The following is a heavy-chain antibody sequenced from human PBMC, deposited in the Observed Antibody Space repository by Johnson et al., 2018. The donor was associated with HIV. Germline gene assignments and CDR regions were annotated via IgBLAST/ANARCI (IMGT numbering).Heavy chain of an antibody. J-gene: IGHJ3*02. V-gene: IGHV3-30*03. D-gene: IGHD7-27*01. Sequence: QVQLVESGGGVVQPGRSLRLSCAASGFSFSSYDMHWVRQAPGKGLEWVAVISYDGSKKYYADSVKGRFTISRDNSKNTLYLQMNSLRAEDTAVYYCAPLGDAFDIWGQGTMVTVSS. CDR1: GFSFSSYD. CDR3: APLGDAFDI. CDR2: ISYDGSKK.